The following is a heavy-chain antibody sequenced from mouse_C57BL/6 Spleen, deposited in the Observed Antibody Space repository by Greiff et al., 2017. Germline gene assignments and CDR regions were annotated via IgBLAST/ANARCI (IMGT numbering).Heavy chain of an antibody. CDR1: GYAFSSSW. D-gene: IGHD1-1*01. V-gene: IGHV1-82*01. Sequence: VQLQQSGPELVKPGASVKISCKASGYAFSSSWMNWVKQRPGKGLEWIGRIYPGDGDTNYNGKFKGKATLTADKSSSTAYMQLSSLTSEDSAVYFCARIDYGSSYEAMDCWGQGTSVTVSS. CDR3: ARIDYGSSYEAMDC. CDR2: IYPGDGDT. J-gene: IGHJ4*01.